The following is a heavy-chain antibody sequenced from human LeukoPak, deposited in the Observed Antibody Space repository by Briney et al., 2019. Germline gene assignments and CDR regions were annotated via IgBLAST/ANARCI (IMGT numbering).Heavy chain of an antibody. V-gene: IGHV3-30*18. Sequence: GRSLRLSCAASGFTFSSYGMHWVRQAPGKGLEWVAVISYDGSNKYYADSVKGRFTTSRDNSKNTLYLQMNSLRAEDTAVYYCAKDLSDHSDYYFDYWGQGTLVTVSS. CDR1: GFTFSSYG. CDR3: AKDLSDHSDYYFDY. J-gene: IGHJ4*02. D-gene: IGHD1-14*01. CDR2: ISYDGSNK.